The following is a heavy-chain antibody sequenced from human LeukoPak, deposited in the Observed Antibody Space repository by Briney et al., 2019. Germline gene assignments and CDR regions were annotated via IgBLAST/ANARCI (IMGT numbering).Heavy chain of an antibody. D-gene: IGHD6-19*01. J-gene: IGHJ4*02. CDR1: GYSFTSYG. CDR2: ISGYNGNT. CDR3: ARQRGSGWQDY. V-gene: IGHV1-18*01. Sequence: ASVKVSCKASGYSFTSYGITWVRQAPGQGLEWMGWISGYNGNTKYAQKFQGRVTMTTDTSTSTAYMELRSLRSDDTAVYYCARQRGSGWQDYWGQGTLVTVSS.